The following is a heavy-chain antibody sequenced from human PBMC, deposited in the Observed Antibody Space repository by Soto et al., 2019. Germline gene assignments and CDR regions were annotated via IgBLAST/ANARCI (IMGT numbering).Heavy chain of an antibody. CDR2: INHSGST. V-gene: IGHV4-34*01. J-gene: IGHJ5*02. D-gene: IGHD2-15*01. CDR1: GGSFSGYY. Sequence: PSETLSLTCAVYGGSFSGYYWSWIRQPPGKGLEWIGEINHSGSTNYNPSLKSRVTISVDTSKNQFSLKLSSVTAADTAVYYCASILVVVAATGNPTRWFDPWGQGTLVTVSS. CDR3: ASILVVVAATGNPTRWFDP.